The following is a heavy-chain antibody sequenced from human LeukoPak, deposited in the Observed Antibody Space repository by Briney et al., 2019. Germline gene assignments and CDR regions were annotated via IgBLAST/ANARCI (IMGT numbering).Heavy chain of an antibody. J-gene: IGHJ5*02. V-gene: IGHV1-18*01. CDR3: ARYYYDSSVLNWFDP. Sequence: ASVKVSCKSSGYTFTSYGIIWVRQAPGQGLEWMGWIRAYNGNTNYAQKLQGRVTMTTDTSTSTAYMELRSLRSDDTAVYYCARYYYDSSVLNWFDPWGQGTLVTVSS. CDR2: IRAYNGNT. D-gene: IGHD3-22*01. CDR1: GYTFTSYG.